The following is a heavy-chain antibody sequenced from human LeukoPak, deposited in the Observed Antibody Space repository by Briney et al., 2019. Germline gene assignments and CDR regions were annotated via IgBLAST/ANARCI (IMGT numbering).Heavy chain of an antibody. V-gene: IGHV3-21*01. CDR2: ISSSSSYI. D-gene: IGHD3-16*01. CDR3: ARGRGYSYASSWFDPRGGDYIWGSYQAPDY. Sequence: GGSLRLSCAASGFTFSSYSMNWVRQAPGKGLEWVSSISSSSSYIYYADSVKGRFTISRDNAKNSLYLQMNSLRAEDTAVYYCARGRGYSYASSWFDPRGGDYIWGSYQAPDYWGQGTLVTVSS. J-gene: IGHJ4*02. CDR1: GFTFSSYS.